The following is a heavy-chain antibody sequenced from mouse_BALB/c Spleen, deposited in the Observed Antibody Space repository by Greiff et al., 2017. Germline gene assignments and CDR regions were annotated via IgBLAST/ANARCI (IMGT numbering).Heavy chain of an antibody. V-gene: IGHV3-6*02. CDR3: ARDNTRDYGFAY. J-gene: IGHJ3*01. CDR1: GYSITSGYY. Sequence: EVQLVQSGPGLVKPSQSLSLSCSVTGYSITSGYYWNWIRQFPGNKLGWMGYISYDGSTNYNPSLKNRISITRDTSKNQIFLKLNSVTTEDTATYDCARDNTRDYGFAYWGQGTLVTVSA. D-gene: IGHD2-4*01. CDR2: ISYDGST.